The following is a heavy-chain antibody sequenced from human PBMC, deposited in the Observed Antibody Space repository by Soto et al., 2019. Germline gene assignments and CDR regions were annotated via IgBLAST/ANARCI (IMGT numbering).Heavy chain of an antibody. J-gene: IGHJ6*02. CDR1: GYSFTSYW. CDR3: ARPVYIAARQSLGMDV. CDR2: IDPSDSYT. Sequence: GESLKISCKGSGYSFTSYWISWVRQMPGKGLEWMGRIDPSDSYTNYSPSFQGHVTISADKSISTAYLQWGSLKASDTAMYYCARPVYIAARQSLGMDVWGQGTTVTVSS. V-gene: IGHV5-10-1*01. D-gene: IGHD6-6*01.